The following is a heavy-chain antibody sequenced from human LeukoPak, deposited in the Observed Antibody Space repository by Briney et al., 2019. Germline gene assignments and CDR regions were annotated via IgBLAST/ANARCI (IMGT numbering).Heavy chain of an antibody. CDR3: ARDPLTMVRGVITMDYYYYGMDV. V-gene: IGHV1-69*04. CDR2: IIPILGIA. Sequence: SVKVSCKASGGTFSSYAISWVRQAPGQGLEWMGRIIPILGIANYAQKFQGRVTITADKSTSTAYMELSSLRSEDAAVYYCARDPLTMVRGVITMDYYYYGMDVWGQGTTVTVSS. J-gene: IGHJ6*02. CDR1: GGTFSSYA. D-gene: IGHD3-10*01.